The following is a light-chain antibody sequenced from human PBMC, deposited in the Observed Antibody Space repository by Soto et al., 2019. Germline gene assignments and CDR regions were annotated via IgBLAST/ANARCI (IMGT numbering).Light chain of an antibody. CDR3: QQYGSSPPYT. CDR2: GAS. CDR1: QSVSRNY. Sequence: ETVLTQSPGTLSLSPGERATLSCRASQSVSRNYLAWYQQKPGQAPRLLIYGASSRATGIPDRFSGSGSGTDFTLTISRLEAEDFAVYYCQQYGSSPPYTFGQGTKLEIK. J-gene: IGKJ2*01. V-gene: IGKV3-20*01.